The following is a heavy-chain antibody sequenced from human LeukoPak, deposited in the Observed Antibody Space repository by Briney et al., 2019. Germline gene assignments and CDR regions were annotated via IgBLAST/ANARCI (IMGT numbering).Heavy chain of an antibody. D-gene: IGHD3-10*01. Sequence: ASVKVSCKASGYTFTNYGISWARQAPGQGLEWMGWISAYNGNTNYAQKVQGRVTMTTDTSTSTAYMELRSLRSDDTAVYYCARGSGSMVWGVIMGESWFDPWGQGTLVTVSS. CDR3: ARGSGSMVWGVIMGESWFDP. CDR1: GYTFTNYG. V-gene: IGHV1-18*04. J-gene: IGHJ5*02. CDR2: ISAYNGNT.